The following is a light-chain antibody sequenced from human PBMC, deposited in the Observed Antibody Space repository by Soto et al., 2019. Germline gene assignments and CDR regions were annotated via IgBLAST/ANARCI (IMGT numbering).Light chain of an antibody. V-gene: IGKV3-20*01. J-gene: IGKJ2*01. Sequence: TQSPSTLSLSPGERATVSCRASQSVSSTYLAWYQQKPGQAPRVLIYGASSRATGTPARFSGSGSGTDFTLTISRLEPEDFAVYYCQHYSSSPYTFGQGTKLEVK. CDR3: QHYSSSPYT. CDR2: GAS. CDR1: QSVSSTY.